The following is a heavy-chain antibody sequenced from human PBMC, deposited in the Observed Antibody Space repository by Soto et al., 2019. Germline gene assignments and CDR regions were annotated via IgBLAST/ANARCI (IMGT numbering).Heavy chain of an antibody. V-gene: IGHV3-21*01. D-gene: IGHD2-21*01. J-gene: IGHJ4*02. Sequence: PGGSLRLSCAASGFTFSYYSMNWVRQAPGRGLEWVSSISTSTTYISYADSVKGRFTISRDSAKNSLYLQMNSLRAEDTAVYYFARDPVGVDFTFCFGSWGQGTLVTVSS. CDR1: GFTFSYYS. CDR3: ARDPVGVDFTFCFGS. CDR2: ISTSTTYI.